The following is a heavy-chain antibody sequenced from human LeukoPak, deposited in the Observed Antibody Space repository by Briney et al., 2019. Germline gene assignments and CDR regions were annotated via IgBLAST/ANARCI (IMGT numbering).Heavy chain of an antibody. Sequence: PGRSLRLSCAASGFTFSSYGLHWVRQAPGKGLEWVTFISYDGSNKYYADSVKGRFTISRDNYENTLYLQMNSLRAEDTAVYYCAKGYGSGSYSVDYWGQGTLVTVSS. CDR3: AKGYGSGSYSVDY. CDR2: ISYDGSNK. V-gene: IGHV3-30*18. D-gene: IGHD3-10*01. J-gene: IGHJ4*02. CDR1: GFTFSSYG.